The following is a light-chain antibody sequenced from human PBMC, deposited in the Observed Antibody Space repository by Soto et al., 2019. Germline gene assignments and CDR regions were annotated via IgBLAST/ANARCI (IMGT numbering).Light chain of an antibody. CDR2: LGS. V-gene: IGKV1-39*01. J-gene: IGKJ3*01. CDR1: QSISSY. Sequence: DIPMTQSPSSLSASVGDRVTITCRASQSISSYLNWYQQKPGKAPKLLIYLGSNRASGVPDRFSGSGSGTDFTLKISRVEAEDVGVYYCMQSLQIPRTFGPGTKVDIK. CDR3: MQSLQIPRT.